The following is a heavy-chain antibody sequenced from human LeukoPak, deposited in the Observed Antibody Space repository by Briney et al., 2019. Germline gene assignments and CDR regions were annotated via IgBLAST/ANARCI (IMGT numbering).Heavy chain of an antibody. D-gene: IGHD4-17*01. CDR2: INSDGSST. CDR3: ARDTDTVTTILDY. J-gene: IGHJ4*02. Sequence: GSLLLSCAASGFTFSSYAMSWVRQAPGKGLVWVSRINSDGSSTSYADSVKGRFTISRDNAKNTLYLQMNSLRAEDTAVYYCARDTDTVTTILDYWGQGTLVTVSS. V-gene: IGHV3-74*01. CDR1: GFTFSSYA.